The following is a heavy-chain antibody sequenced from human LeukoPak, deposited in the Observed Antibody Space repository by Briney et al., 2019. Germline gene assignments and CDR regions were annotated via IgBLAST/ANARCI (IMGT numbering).Heavy chain of an antibody. CDR2: IYYSGST. CDR1: GGSISSYY. D-gene: IGHD3-9*01. Sequence: SETLSLTCTVSGGSISSYYWSWIRQPPGKGLEWIGYIYYSGSTNYNPSLKSRVTISVDTSKNQLSLKLSSVTAADTAVYYCARVSSDGGYFDWLPRDDAFDIWGQGTMVTVSS. CDR3: ARVSSDGGYFDWLPRDDAFDI. V-gene: IGHV4-59*01. J-gene: IGHJ3*02.